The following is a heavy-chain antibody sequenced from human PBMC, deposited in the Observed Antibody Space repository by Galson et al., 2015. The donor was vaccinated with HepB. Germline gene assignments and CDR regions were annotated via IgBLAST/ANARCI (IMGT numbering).Heavy chain of an antibody. V-gene: IGHV3-30*03. CDR1: GFTFSSYG. D-gene: IGHD6-6*01. J-gene: IGHJ4*02. Sequence: SLRLSCAASGFTFSSYGMHWVRQAPGKGLEWVAVISYDGSNKYYADSVKGRFTISRDNSKNTLYLQMNSLRAEDTAVYYCARTYSSSFRYYFDYWGQGTLVTVSS. CDR2: ISYDGSNK. CDR3: ARTYSSSFRYYFDY.